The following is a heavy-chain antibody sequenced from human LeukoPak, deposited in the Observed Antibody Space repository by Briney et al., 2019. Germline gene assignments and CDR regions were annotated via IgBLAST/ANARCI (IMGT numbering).Heavy chain of an antibody. D-gene: IGHD3-10*01. CDR3: ARALWFGETFPAY. CDR2: ISSSSSTI. J-gene: IGHJ4*02. CDR1: GFTFSNYW. V-gene: IGHV3-48*01. Sequence: GGSLRLSCAASGFTFSNYWMSWVRQAPGKGLQWVSYISSSSSTIYYADSVKGRFTISRDNAKNSLYLQMNSLRAEDTAVYYCARALWFGETFPAYWGQGTLVTVSS.